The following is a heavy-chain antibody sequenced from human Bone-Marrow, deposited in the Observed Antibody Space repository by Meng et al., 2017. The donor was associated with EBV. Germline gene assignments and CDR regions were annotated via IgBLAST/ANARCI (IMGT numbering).Heavy chain of an antibody. J-gene: IGHJ4*02. V-gene: IGHV4-34*01. CDR2: INHSGST. Sequence: QLQHGGAVLLKPSETLSRTCAVEGGSFSGYYWSWIRQPPGKGLEWIGEINHSGSTNYNPSLKSRVTISVDTSKNQFSLKLSSGTAADTAVYYCARGCSGGSCSPFDYWGQGTLVTVSS. CDR3: ARGCSGGSCSPFDY. D-gene: IGHD2-15*01. CDR1: GGSFSGYY.